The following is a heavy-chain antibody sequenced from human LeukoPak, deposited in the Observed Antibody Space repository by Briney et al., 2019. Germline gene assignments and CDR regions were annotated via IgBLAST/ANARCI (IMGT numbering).Heavy chain of an antibody. CDR2: VYFSGST. Sequence: PSETLSLTCTVSGDSISRDYWSWIRQPPGKGLEWIGYVYFSGSTNYNPSLKSRVTISVDTSKKQFSLKLSSVTAADTAVYYCARHVGFITMVRGVINNNWFDPWGQGTLVTVSS. J-gene: IGHJ5*02. CDR3: ARHVGFITMVRGVINNNWFDP. CDR1: GDSISRDY. D-gene: IGHD3-10*01. V-gene: IGHV4-59*08.